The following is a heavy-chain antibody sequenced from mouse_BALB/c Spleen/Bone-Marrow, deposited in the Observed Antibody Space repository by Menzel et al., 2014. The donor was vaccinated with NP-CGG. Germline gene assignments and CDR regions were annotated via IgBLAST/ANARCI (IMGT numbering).Heavy chain of an antibody. CDR3: AREKVYYGISWFAY. V-gene: IGHV1-61*01. D-gene: IGHD2-1*01. J-gene: IGHJ3*01. CDR1: GYSFTTYW. CDR2: IHPSDSET. Sequence: QVQLKESGTEVVRPGASVKLSCKASGYSFTTYWMNWVKQRSGQGLEWIGMIHPSDSETRLNQKFKDKATLTVDKSSSTAYMQLNSPTSEDSAVYYCAREKVYYGISWFAYWGQGTLVTVSA.